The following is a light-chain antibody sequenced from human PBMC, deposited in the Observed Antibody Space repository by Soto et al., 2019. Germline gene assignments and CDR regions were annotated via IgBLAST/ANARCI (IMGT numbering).Light chain of an antibody. CDR3: SSYEGTKSHYV. V-gene: IGLV2-8*01. CDR1: SSDVGGYNF. Sequence: QSVLTQPPSASGSRGQSVTISCTGTSSDVGGYNFVSWYQQHPGKAPKLILYEVTKRPSGVPDRCSGSKAGNTASLTVSGLQTEDEAHYYCSSYEGTKSHYVFGTGTKLTVL. J-gene: IGLJ1*01. CDR2: EVT.